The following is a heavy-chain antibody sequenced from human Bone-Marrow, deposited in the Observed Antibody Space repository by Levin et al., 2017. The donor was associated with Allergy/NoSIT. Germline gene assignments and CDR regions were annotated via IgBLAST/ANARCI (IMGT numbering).Heavy chain of an antibody. CDR1: GFTFSSYW. V-gene: IGHV3-7*01. Sequence: GGSLRLSCAASGFTFSSYWMSWVRQAPVKGLEWVANIKQDGSERYYVDSVKGRFTISRDNAKNSLYLEVNSLRAEDTAVYYCARHLDRAFDIWGQGTMVTVSS. CDR2: IKQDGSER. J-gene: IGHJ3*02. D-gene: IGHD3-9*01. CDR3: ARHLDRAFDI.